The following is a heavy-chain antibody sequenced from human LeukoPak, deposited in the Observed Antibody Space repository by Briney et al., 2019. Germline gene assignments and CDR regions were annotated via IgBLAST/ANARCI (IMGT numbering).Heavy chain of an antibody. CDR1: GYTFTSYG. D-gene: IGHD3-16*02. CDR3: ARGLLTFGGVIGGPPALEYFQH. CDR2: IRAYNGKT. J-gene: IGHJ1*01. V-gene: IGHV1-18*01. Sequence: ASVKVSCKASGYTFTSYGISWVRQALGQGLEWMGWIRAYNGKTNYAQKLQGRVTMTTDTSTSTAYMELRSLRSDDTAVYYCARGLLTFGGVIGGPPALEYFQHWGQGTLVTVSS.